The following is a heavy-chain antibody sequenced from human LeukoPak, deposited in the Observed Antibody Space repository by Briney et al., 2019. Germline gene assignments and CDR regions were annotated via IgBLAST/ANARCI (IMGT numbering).Heavy chain of an antibody. CDR2: ISSSSSYI. Sequence: GGSLRLSCAASGFIFSSYSMNWVRQAPGKGLEWVSSISSSSSYIYYADSVKGRFTISRDNAKNSLYLQMNSLRAEDTAVYYCARDFHNSNALRDNWFDPWGQGTLVTVSS. CDR3: ARDFHNSNALRDNWFDP. J-gene: IGHJ5*02. V-gene: IGHV3-21*01. D-gene: IGHD4-11*01. CDR1: GFIFSSYS.